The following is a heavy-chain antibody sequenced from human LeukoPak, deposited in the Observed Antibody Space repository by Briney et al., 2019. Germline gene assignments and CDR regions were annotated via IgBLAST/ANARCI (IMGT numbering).Heavy chain of an antibody. CDR3: ARTGTLDY. D-gene: IGHD3-10*01. CDR2: ISSSSAI. Sequence: GSLRLSCAASGFTFSSYSMNWVRQAPGQGLERVSYISSSSAIYYADSVKGRFTISRDNANNSVYLQMNSLRDEDTAVYYCARTGTLDYWGQGTLVTVSS. V-gene: IGHV3-48*02. CDR1: GFTFSSYS. J-gene: IGHJ4*02.